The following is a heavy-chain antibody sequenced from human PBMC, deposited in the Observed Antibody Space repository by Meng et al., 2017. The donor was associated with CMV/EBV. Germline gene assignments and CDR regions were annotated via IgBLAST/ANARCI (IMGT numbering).Heavy chain of an antibody. J-gene: IGHJ6*02. D-gene: IGHD3-10*02. CDR1: GGTFSSYA. CDR3: AVVQGSGYYYYGMDV. V-gene: IGHV1-69*10. Sequence: SVKVSCKASGGTFSSYAISWVRQAPGQGLEWMGGIIPILGIANYAQKFQSRVTITADKSTSTAYMELSSLRSEDTAVYYCAVVQGSGYYYYGMDVWGQGTTVTVSS. CDR2: IIPILGIA.